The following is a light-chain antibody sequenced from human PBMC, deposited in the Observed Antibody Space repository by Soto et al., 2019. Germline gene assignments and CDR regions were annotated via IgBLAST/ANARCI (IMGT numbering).Light chain of an antibody. Sequence: QSVLTQPASVSGSPGQSITISWTGTSSDVGGYNYVSWYQQHPGKAPKLMIYEVSNRPSGVSNRFSGSKSGNTAPLTISGLQAEDEADYYCSSYTSSSTPWVFGTGTKVTVL. CDR1: SSDVGGYNY. J-gene: IGLJ1*01. CDR3: SSYTSSSTPWV. V-gene: IGLV2-14*01. CDR2: EVS.